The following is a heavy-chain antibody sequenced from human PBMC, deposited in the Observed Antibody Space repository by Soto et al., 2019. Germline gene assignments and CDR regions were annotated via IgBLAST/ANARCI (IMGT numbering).Heavy chain of an antibody. CDR2: TYYRSKWYI. J-gene: IGHJ4*02. CDR1: GDSVSSSSDA. Sequence: SHTLSLTCAISGDSVSSSSDAWNWIRQSPSRGLEWLGRTYYRSKWYIDYAVSVQSRLTINPDTSKNQFSLQLNSVTPEDTAIYYCARLTGAYFDYWGQGTLVTVSS. CDR3: ARLTGAYFDY. V-gene: IGHV6-1*01. D-gene: IGHD7-27*01.